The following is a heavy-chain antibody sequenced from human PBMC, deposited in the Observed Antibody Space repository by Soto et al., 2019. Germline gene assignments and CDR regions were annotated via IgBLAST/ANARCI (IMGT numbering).Heavy chain of an antibody. Sequence: EVQLLESGGGLVQPGGSLRLSCAASGFTFSSYAMSWVRQTPGKGLEWVSGISGGGGNTYYADSVTGRFTISRDNSRNRLYLQMSSPRAADTAIYYCATDRGAGGRFSGIAVAGIPSWGQGTLVTVSS. CDR2: ISGGGGNT. J-gene: IGHJ5*02. CDR1: GFTFSSYA. V-gene: IGHV3-23*01. CDR3: ATDRGAGGRFSGIAVAGIPS. D-gene: IGHD6-19*01.